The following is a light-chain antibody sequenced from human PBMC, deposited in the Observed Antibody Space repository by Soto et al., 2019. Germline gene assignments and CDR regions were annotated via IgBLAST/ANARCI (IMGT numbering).Light chain of an antibody. Sequence: HSALTQPASLSGSPGQSITISCTGTSSDVGGYNYVSWYQHHPGKAPKLIIYDVTNRPSGVSNPFSGSKSGNTASLTISGLQPEDEADYYCSSYTTSNTRQIVFGTGTKVTVL. CDR1: SSDVGGYNY. J-gene: IGLJ1*01. V-gene: IGLV2-14*03. CDR2: DVT. CDR3: SSYTTSNTRQIV.